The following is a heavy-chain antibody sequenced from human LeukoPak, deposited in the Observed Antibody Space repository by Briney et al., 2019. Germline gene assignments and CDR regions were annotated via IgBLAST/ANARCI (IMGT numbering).Heavy chain of an antibody. J-gene: IGHJ4*02. D-gene: IGHD3-3*01. V-gene: IGHV3-33*01. CDR2: IWYDGSNK. CDR1: GFTFSSYG. Sequence: GGSLRLSCAASGFTFSSYGMHWVRQAPGKGLEWVAVIWYDGSNKYYADSVKGRFTISRDNSKNTLYLQMNSLRAEDTAVYYCARGPFFGGLYYFDYWGQGTLVTVSS. CDR3: ARGPFFGGLYYFDY.